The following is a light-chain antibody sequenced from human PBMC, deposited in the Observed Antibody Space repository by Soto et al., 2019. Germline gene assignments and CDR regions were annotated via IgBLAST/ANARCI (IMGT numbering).Light chain of an antibody. CDR2: DVS. CDR1: SSDVGGYNY. V-gene: IGLV2-14*01. Sequence: QSALTQPASVSGSPGQSITIYCTGTSSDVGGYNYVSWYQQHTGKAPKLMSYDVSNRTSGVSNRFSGSKSGNTASLNISGLQAEDEDDYYCRSYTSSSTLLYVFGTGTKVTVL. J-gene: IGLJ1*01. CDR3: RSYTSSSTLLYV.